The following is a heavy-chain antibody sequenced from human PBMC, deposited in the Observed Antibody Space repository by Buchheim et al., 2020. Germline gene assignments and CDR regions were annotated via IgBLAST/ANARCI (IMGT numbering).Heavy chain of an antibody. V-gene: IGHV3-30-3*01. J-gene: IGHJ6*03. D-gene: IGHD3-3*01. CDR3: TTDPLYYDFWSGYYTYYYYMDV. CDR2: ISYDGSNK. Sequence: QVQLVESGGGVVQPGRSLRLSCAASGFTFSSYAMHWVRQAPGKGLEWVAVISYDGSNKYYADSVKGRFTISRDNSKNTLYLQMNSLKTEDTAVYYCTTDPLYYDFWSGYYTYYYYMDVWGKGTT. CDR1: GFTFSSYA.